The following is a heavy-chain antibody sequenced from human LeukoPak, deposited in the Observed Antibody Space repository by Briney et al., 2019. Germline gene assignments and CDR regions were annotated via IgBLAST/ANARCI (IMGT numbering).Heavy chain of an antibody. CDR2: INQDGGEK. V-gene: IGHV3-7*03. Sequence: GGSLRLSCAASGFTFSSYAMSWVRQAPGKGLEWVATINQDGGEKYYVDSVKGRFIISRDNAKNSVYLQMDSLRVEETAVYSCVRGHLWLENWGQGTLVTVSS. CDR3: VRGHLWLEN. J-gene: IGHJ4*02. CDR1: GFTFSSYA. D-gene: IGHD3-3*02.